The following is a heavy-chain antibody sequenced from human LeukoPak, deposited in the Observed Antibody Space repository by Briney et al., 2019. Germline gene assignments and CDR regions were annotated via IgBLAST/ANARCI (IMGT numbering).Heavy chain of an antibody. J-gene: IGHJ4*02. CDR2: INPNSGGT. CDR3: ARVGIAAAGTDY. D-gene: IGHD6-13*01. V-gene: IGHV1-2*02. Sequence: ASVKVSCKASGYTFTGYYMHWVRQAPGQGLEWTGWINPNSGGTNYAQKFQGRVTMTRDTSISTAYMELSRLRSDDTAVYYCARVGIAAAGTDYWGQGTLVTVSS. CDR1: GYTFTGYY.